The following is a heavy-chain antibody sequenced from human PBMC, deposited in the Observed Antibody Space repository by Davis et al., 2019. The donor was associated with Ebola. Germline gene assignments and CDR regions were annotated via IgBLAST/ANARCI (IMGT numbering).Heavy chain of an antibody. CDR3: ARFRTTVKPFYYYGMDV. Sequence: SVKVSCKASGGTFSSYAISWVRQAPGQGLEWMGGIIPIFGTANYAQKFQGRVTMTRDTSTSTVYMELSSLRSEDTAVYYCARFRTTVKPFYYYGMDVWGQGTTVTVSS. CDR2: IIPIFGTA. J-gene: IGHJ6*02. CDR1: GGTFSSYA. D-gene: IGHD4-17*01. V-gene: IGHV1-69*05.